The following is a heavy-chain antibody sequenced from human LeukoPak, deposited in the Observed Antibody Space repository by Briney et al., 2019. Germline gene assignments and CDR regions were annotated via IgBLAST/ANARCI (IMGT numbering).Heavy chain of an antibody. CDR2: ISAYNGNT. CDR3: ARRPYYSSGWYGTFDY. Sequence: GASVKVSCKASGYTFTSCGISWVRQAPGQGLEWMGWISAYNGNTNYAQKLQGRVTMTTDTSTSTAYMELRSLRSDDTAVYYCARRPYYSSGWYGTFDYWGQGTLVTVSS. V-gene: IGHV1-18*01. D-gene: IGHD6-19*01. J-gene: IGHJ4*02. CDR1: GYTFTSCG.